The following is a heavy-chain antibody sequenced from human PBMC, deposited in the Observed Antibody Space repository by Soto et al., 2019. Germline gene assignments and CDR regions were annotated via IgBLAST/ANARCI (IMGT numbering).Heavy chain of an antibody. CDR3: ARDRRVEDTAEFDY. J-gene: IGHJ4*02. CDR2: IIPIFGTA. Sequence: ASVKVSCKASGGTFSSYAISWVRQAPGQGLEWMGGIIPIFGTANYAQKFQGRVTITADESTSTAYMELSSLRSEDTAVYYCARDRRVEDTAEFDYWGQGTLVTVSS. V-gene: IGHV1-69*13. CDR1: GGTFSSYA. D-gene: IGHD5-18*01.